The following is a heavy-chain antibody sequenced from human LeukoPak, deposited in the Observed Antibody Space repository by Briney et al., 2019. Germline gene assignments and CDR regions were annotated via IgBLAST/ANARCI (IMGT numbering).Heavy chain of an antibody. D-gene: IGHD3-22*01. CDR3: ARVYYDSSGLYYFDY. V-gene: IGHV4-30-4*08. Sequence: SQTLSLTCTVSGGSISSGDYYWSWIRQPPGKGLEWIGYIYYSGSTYYNPSLKSRVTISVDTSKNQFSLKLRSVTAADTAVYYCARVYYDSSGLYYFDYWGQGTLVTVSS. CDR1: GGSISSGDYY. CDR2: IYYSGST. J-gene: IGHJ4*02.